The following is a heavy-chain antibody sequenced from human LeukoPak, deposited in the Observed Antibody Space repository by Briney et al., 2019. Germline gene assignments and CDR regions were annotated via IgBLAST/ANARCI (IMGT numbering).Heavy chain of an antibody. CDR1: GYSFTSYW. J-gene: IGHJ4*02. Sequence: GESLKISCKGSGYSFTSYWIGWVRQMPGKGLEWMGIIYPGDSDTRYGPSFQGQVTISADKSISTAYLQWSSLKASDTAMYYCARHRKLDSSGYYFDYWGQGTLVTVSS. V-gene: IGHV5-51*01. CDR2: IYPGDSDT. D-gene: IGHD3-22*01. CDR3: ARHRKLDSSGYYFDY.